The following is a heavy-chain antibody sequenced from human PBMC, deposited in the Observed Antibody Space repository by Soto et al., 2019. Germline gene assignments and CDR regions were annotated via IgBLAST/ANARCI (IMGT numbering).Heavy chain of an antibody. V-gene: IGHV1-18*04. CDR1: GYTFTSYG. CDR3: ASEYSSSWGYYYYYGMDV. Sequence: QVQLVQSGAEVKKPGASVKVSCKASGYTFTSYGISWVRQAPGQGLEWVGWISAYNGNTNYAQKLQGRVTMTTDTSTSTAYMELRSLRSDDTAVYYCASEYSSSWGYYYYYGMDVWGQGTTVTVS. J-gene: IGHJ6*02. D-gene: IGHD6-13*01. CDR2: ISAYNGNT.